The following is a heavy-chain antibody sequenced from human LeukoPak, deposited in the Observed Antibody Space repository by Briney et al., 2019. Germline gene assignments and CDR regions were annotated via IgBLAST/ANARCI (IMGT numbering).Heavy chain of an antibody. V-gene: IGHV7-4-1*01. CDR2: INTNTGNP. J-gene: IGHJ5*02. Sequence: GASVKVSCKASGYTFTSYAMNWVRQAPGRGLEWMGWINTNTGNPTYAQGFTGRFVFSLDTSVSTAYLQICSLKAEDTAVYYCARYCSSTSCYSWFDPWGQGTLVTVSS. CDR1: GYTFTSYA. CDR3: ARYCSSTSCYSWFDP. D-gene: IGHD2-2*01.